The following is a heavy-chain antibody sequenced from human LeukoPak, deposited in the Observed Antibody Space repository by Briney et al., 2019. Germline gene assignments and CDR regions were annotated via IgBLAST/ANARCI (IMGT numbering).Heavy chain of an antibody. CDR3: AKCGNSGCHLIDY. CDR1: GFTFNTNA. CDR2: ISGRTGGT. Sequence: QPGGSLRLSCAASGFTFNTNAMSWVRQAPGKGLEWVSAISGRTGGTHYADSVKGRFTISRDNSKSTLYLQMDSLRAEDTAVYYCAKCGNSGCHLIDYWGQGTLVTVSS. D-gene: IGHD5-12*01. J-gene: IGHJ4*02. V-gene: IGHV3-23*01.